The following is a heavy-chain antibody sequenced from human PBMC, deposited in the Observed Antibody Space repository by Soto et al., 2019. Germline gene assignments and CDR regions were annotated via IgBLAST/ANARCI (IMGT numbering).Heavy chain of an antibody. Sequence: ASGKVSCKASGYTFTSYYMHWVRQAPGQGLEWMGIINPSGGSTSYAQKFQGRVTMTRDTSTSTVYMELSSLRSEDTAVYYCAITSFEYSSSSGYYYYLDVWGKGTTVTVSS. CDR1: GYTFTSYY. D-gene: IGHD6-6*01. CDR2: INPSGGST. J-gene: IGHJ6*03. CDR3: AITSFEYSSSSGYYYYLDV. V-gene: IGHV1-46*01.